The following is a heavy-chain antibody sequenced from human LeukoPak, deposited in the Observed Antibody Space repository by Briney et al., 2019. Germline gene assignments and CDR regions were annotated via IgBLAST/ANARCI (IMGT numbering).Heavy chain of an antibody. CDR1: GGSFSGYY. V-gene: IGHV4-34*01. J-gene: IGHJ4*02. Sequence: SETLSLTCAVYGGSFSGYYWSWIRQPPGKGLEWIGEINHSGSTNYNPSLKSRVTISVDTSKNQFSLKLSSVTAADTAVYYCASAVFGSALGIAAAGYYFDYWGQGTLVTVSS. CDR2: INHSGST. CDR3: ASAVFGSALGIAAAGYYFDY. D-gene: IGHD6-13*01.